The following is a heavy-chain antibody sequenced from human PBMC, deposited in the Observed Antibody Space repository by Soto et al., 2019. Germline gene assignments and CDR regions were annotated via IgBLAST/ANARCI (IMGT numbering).Heavy chain of an antibody. Sequence: EVQLLESGGGVTQPGKSLRLSCAASGFTFRIYAMSWVRQAPGKGLEWVSTISGNGGTSYADFVRGRFTISRDNSKNTLYLQMSSLRAEDRAVYYCAKDAPGSGWLSDYWGQGTRVTVSS. D-gene: IGHD3-22*01. J-gene: IGHJ4*02. V-gene: IGHV3-23*01. CDR2: ISGNGGT. CDR3: AKDAPGSGWLSDY. CDR1: GFTFRIYA.